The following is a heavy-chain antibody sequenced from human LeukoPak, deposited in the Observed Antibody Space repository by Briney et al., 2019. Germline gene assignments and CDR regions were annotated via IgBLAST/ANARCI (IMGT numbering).Heavy chain of an antibody. CDR3: AKLIVVVPAPRDGMDV. J-gene: IGHJ6*04. CDR1: GFTFSSYG. V-gene: IGHV3-30*18. D-gene: IGHD2-2*01. Sequence: GGSLRLSCAASGFTFSSYGMHWVRQAPGKGLEWVAVISYDGSNKYYADSVKGRFTISRDNSKNTLCLQMNSLRTEDTAVYYCAKLIVVVPAPRDGMDVWGKGTTVTVSS. CDR2: ISYDGSNK.